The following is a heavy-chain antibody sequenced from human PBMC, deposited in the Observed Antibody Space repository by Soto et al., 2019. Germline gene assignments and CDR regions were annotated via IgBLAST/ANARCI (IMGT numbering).Heavy chain of an antibody. J-gene: IGHJ5*02. CDR1: GGSFSGYY. Sequence: ASETLSLTCAVYGGSFSGYYWSWIRQPPGKGLEWIGEINHSGSTNYNPSLKSRVTISVDTSKNQFSLKLSSVTAADTAVYYCAIGDIAVAFTGLFDPWGQGSLDTVSS. CDR2: INHSGST. CDR3: AIGDIAVAFTGLFDP. D-gene: IGHD6-19*01. V-gene: IGHV4-34*01.